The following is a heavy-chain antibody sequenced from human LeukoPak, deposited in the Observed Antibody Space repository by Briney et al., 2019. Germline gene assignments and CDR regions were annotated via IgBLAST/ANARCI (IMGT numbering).Heavy chain of an antibody. CDR1: GGSFSGYY. J-gene: IGHJ4*02. Sequence: SETLSLTCAVYGGSFSGYYWSWIRQPPGKGLEWIGEINHSGSTNYNPSLKSRVTISVDTSKNQFSLKLNSVTAADTAVYYCAGRDGYSTRMYYFDYWGQGTLVTVSS. CDR3: AGRDGYSTRMYYFDY. D-gene: IGHD5-24*01. V-gene: IGHV4-34*01. CDR2: INHSGST.